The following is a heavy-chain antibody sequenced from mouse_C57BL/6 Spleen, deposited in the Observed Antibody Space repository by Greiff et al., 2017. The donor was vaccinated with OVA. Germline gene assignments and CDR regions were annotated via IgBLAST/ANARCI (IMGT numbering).Heavy chain of an antibody. CDR2: INPNNGGT. CDR3: ARGRLLRYFDV. Sequence: VQLQQSGPELVKPGASVKIPCKASGYTFTDYNMDWVKQSHGKSLEWIGDINPNNGGTIYNQKFKGKATLTVDKSSSTAYMELRSLTSEDTAVYYCARGRLLRYFDVWGTGTTVTVSS. CDR1: GYTFTDYN. V-gene: IGHV1-18*01. J-gene: IGHJ1*03. D-gene: IGHD2-3*01.